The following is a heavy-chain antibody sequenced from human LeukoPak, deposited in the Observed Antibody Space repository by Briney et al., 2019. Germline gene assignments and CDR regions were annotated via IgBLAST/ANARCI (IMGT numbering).Heavy chain of an antibody. CDR2: INPNSGGT. J-gene: IGHJ4*02. Sequence: EWMGWINPNSGGTNYAQKFQGRVTMTRDTSISTAYMELSRLRSDDTAVYYCASMQQLEPYWGQGTLVTVSS. CDR3: ASMQQLEPY. D-gene: IGHD6-13*01. V-gene: IGHV1-2*02.